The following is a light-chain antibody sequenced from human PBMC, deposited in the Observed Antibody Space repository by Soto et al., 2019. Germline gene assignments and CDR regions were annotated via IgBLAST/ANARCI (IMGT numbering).Light chain of an antibody. CDR1: QSVTDW. Sequence: DIQLTQSPSTLSASVGDRVTITCRASQSVTDWLAWYQQKPGKAPKLLIYDASSLQSGVPSRFSGSGFGTEFSLTISSLQPDDFATYYCQQYYRSCTFGQGTKVDIK. V-gene: IGKV1-5*01. J-gene: IGKJ2*02. CDR2: DAS. CDR3: QQYYRSCT.